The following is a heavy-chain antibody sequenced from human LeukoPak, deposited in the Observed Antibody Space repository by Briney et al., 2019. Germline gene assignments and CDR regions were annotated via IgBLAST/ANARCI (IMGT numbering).Heavy chain of an antibody. J-gene: IGHJ4*02. V-gene: IGHV4-59*10. Sequence: SETLSLTCAVYGGSFSGYYWSWIRQPAGKGLEWIGRIYTSGSTNYNPSLKSRVTMSVDTSKNQFSLKLSSVTAADTAVYYCATSAAVAGWMGYFDYWGQGTLVTVSS. CDR3: ATSAAVAGWMGYFDY. CDR2: IYTSGST. D-gene: IGHD6-19*01. CDR1: GGSFSGYY.